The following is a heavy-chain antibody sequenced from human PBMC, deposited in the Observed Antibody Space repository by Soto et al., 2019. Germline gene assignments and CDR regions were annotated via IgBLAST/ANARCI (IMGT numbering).Heavy chain of an antibody. CDR2: INAGNGNT. Sequence: ASVKVSCKASGYTCTSDAMHWVRQAPGQRLEWMGWINAGNGNTKYSQKFQGRVTITRDTSASTAYMELSSLRSEDTAVYYRVRGEQLVRYYYGMDVWGQGTTVTVSS. D-gene: IGHD6-13*01. CDR1: GYTCTSDA. CDR3: VRGEQLVRYYYGMDV. V-gene: IGHV1-3*01. J-gene: IGHJ6*02.